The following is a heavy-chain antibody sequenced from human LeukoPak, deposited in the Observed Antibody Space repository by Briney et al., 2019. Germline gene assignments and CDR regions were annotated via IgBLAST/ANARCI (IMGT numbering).Heavy chain of an antibody. CDR3: AKEATTPTYYYYGMDV. Sequence: PGGSLRLSCAASGFTVSFYAMSWVRQAPGKGLEWVSVIAGGGSSTYYADSVKGRFTISRDNSKNTLYLQMNSLRVEDTAVYYCAKEATTPTYYYYGMDVWGQGTTVTVSS. J-gene: IGHJ6*02. V-gene: IGHV3-23*01. CDR1: GFTVSFYA. CDR2: IAGGGSST. D-gene: IGHD5-12*01.